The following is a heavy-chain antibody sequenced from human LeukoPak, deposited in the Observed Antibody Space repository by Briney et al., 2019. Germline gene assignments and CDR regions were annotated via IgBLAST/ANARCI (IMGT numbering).Heavy chain of an antibody. V-gene: IGHV1-69*04. J-gene: IGHJ3*02. CDR1: GGTFSSYA. D-gene: IGHD3-22*01. CDR3: ASYDSSGYYPDAFDI. Sequence: GASVKVSCKASGGTFSSYAISWVRQAPGQGLEWMGRIIPILGIANYAQKFQGRVTITADKSTSTAYMELSSLRSEGTAVYYCASYDSSGYYPDAFDIWGQGTMVTVSS. CDR2: IIPILGIA.